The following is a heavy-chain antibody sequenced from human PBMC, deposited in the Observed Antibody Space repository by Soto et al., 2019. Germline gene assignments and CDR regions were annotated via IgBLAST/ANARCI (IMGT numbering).Heavy chain of an antibody. CDR1: GGSISSSRYY. V-gene: IGHV4-39*01. CDR3: ARQLWLDFDY. CDR2: IYYSGST. D-gene: IGHD5-18*01. J-gene: IGHJ4*02. Sequence: SETLSLTCTVSGGSISSSRYYWGWIRQPPGKGLEWIGSIYYSGSTYYNPSLKSRVTISVDTSKNQFSLKLSSVTAADTAVYYCARQLWLDFDYWGQGALVTVS.